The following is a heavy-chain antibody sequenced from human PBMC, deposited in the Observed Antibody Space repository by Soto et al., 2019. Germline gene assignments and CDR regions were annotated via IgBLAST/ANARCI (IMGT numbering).Heavy chain of an antibody. D-gene: IGHD5-18*01. Sequence: PSETLSLTCTVSGGSISSGDYYWSWIRQPPGKGLEWIGYIYYSGSTYYNPSLKSRVTISVDTSKNQFSLKLSSVTAADTAVYYCAREGLGYRKRFDYWGQGTLVTVSS. CDR2: IYYSGST. CDR3: AREGLGYRKRFDY. J-gene: IGHJ4*02. CDR1: GGSISSGDYY. V-gene: IGHV4-30-4*01.